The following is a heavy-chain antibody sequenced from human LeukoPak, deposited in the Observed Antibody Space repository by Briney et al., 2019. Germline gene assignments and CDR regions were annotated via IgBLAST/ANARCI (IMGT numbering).Heavy chain of an antibody. CDR3: ARRGLEQWLAPARYFDY. CDR1: GGSISSYY. D-gene: IGHD6-19*01. CDR2: IYYSGST. Sequence: SDTLSLTWTVSGGSISSYYWSWIRQPPGKGLEWVGYIYYSGSTNYNPSLKSRVTISVDTSKNQFSLKLSSVTAADTAVYYCARRGLEQWLAPARYFDYWGQGTLVTVSS. V-gene: IGHV4-59*08. J-gene: IGHJ4*02.